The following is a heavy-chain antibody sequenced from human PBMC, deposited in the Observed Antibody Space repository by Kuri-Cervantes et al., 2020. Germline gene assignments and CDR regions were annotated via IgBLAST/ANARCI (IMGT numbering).Heavy chain of an antibody. J-gene: IGHJ4*02. D-gene: IGHD1-26*01. CDR3: AREDQWELLFWARRPDHRYFDY. V-gene: IGHV3-74*01. CDR2: INSDGSST. Sequence: GESLKISCAASGFTFDDYAMHWVRQAPGKGLEWVSGINSDGSSTSYADSVKGRFTISRDNAKNTLYLQMNSLRAEDTAVYYCAREDQWELLFWARRPDHRYFDYWGQGTLVTVSS. CDR1: GFTFDDYA.